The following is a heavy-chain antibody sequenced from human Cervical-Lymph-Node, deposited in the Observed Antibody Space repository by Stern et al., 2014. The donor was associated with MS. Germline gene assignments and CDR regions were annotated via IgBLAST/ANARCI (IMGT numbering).Heavy chain of an antibody. CDR2: ISTYTGDT. V-gene: IGHV1-18*01. CDR1: GYTFPNYG. Sequence: QMQLVQSGAEVKKPGASVKVSCKASGYTFPNYGISWVRQAPGQGLEWMGWISTYTGDTHYAQEFQGRVTMTTDTSTTTAYMELRSLRSDDTAVYYCARDVVIVVALHNWFDPWGQGTLVTVSS. J-gene: IGHJ5*02. D-gene: IGHD2-15*01. CDR3: ARDVVIVVALHNWFDP.